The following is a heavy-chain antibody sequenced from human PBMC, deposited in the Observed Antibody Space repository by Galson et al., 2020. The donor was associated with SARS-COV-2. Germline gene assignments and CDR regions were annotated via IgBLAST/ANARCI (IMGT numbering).Heavy chain of an antibody. CDR3: AKRPKLSESGPYGMDV. CDR1: GFPLRNYG. Sequence: GGSLRLSCAAPGFPLRNYGTHGVRQAPAKGREWMAVISYVGSNKYNADSVRARFFISRDNSKNTLYLQMDSLRAEDTAVYYCAKRPKLSESGPYGMDVWGQGTRVTVSS. CDR2: ISYVGSNK. V-gene: IGHV3-30*18. D-gene: IGHD1-26*01. J-gene: IGHJ6*02.